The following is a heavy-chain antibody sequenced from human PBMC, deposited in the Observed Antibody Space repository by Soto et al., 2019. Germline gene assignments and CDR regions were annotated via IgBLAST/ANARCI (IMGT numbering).Heavy chain of an antibody. CDR2: IDPSDSYT. CDR3: ARHVRIAAADCDY. J-gene: IGHJ4*02. D-gene: IGHD6-13*01. V-gene: IGHV5-10-1*01. Sequence: PGESLKISCKGSGYSFTSYWISWVRQMPGKGLEWMGRIDPSDSYTNYSPSFQGHVTISADKSISTAYLQWSSLKASDTALYYCARHVRIAAADCDYWGQGTLVTVS. CDR1: GYSFTSYW.